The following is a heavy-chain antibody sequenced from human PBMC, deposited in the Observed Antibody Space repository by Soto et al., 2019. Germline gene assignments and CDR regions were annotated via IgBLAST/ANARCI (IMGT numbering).Heavy chain of an antibody. CDR2: ISGSGGST. D-gene: IGHD5-18*01. Sequence: PGGSLRLSCAASGFTFSSYAMSWVRQAPGKGLEWVSAISGSGGSTYYADSVKGRFTISRDNSKNSLYLQMNSLRTEDTALYYCAKVPGRYTAMVLYFDYWGQGTLVTVSS. J-gene: IGHJ4*02. CDR1: GFTFSSYA. V-gene: IGHV3-23*01. CDR3: AKVPGRYTAMVLYFDY.